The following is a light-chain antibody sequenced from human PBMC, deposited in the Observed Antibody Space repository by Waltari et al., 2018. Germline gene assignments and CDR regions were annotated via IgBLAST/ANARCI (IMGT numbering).Light chain of an antibody. J-gene: IGLJ3*02. CDR1: SGHSSAV. V-gene: IGLV4-69*01. Sequence: QLVLTQSPSASASLGASVKLTCTLSSGHSSAVIAWHPQQPEKGPRYLMKVNSDGSHIKGDDIPDRFAGSSSGAERYLSISSLQSEDEADYYCQTGGHGTWVFGGGTRLTVL. CDR3: QTGGHGTWV. CDR2: VNSDGSH.